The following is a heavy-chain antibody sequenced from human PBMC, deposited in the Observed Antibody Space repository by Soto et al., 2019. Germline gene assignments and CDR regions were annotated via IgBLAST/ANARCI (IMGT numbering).Heavy chain of an antibody. J-gene: IGHJ3*02. V-gene: IGHV3-30*18. Sequence: ALRLSCAASVFSFTTYVMHWVRQAPGKGLEWVAVISHDGSYKYYGDAVKGRFTISRDTSKNAVYLEMNSLRPEDTAVYYCAKGLLAIVGTTLPRDAFNIWGQGTMVTVSS. D-gene: IGHD1-26*01. CDR3: AKGLLAIVGTTLPRDAFNI. CDR1: VFSFTTYV. CDR2: ISHDGSYK.